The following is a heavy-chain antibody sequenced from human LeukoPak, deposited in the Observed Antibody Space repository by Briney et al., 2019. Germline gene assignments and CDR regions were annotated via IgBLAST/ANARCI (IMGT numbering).Heavy chain of an antibody. CDR3: ARVDYYDSSGYYYARGAFDY. CDR2: ISSSSSTI. CDR1: GFTFSSYS. Sequence: GGSLRLSCAAFGFTFSSYSMNWVRQAPGKGLEWVSYISSSSSTIYYADSVKGRFTISRDNAKNSLYLQMNSLRAEDTAVYYCARVDYYDSSGYYYARGAFDYWGQGTLVTVSS. V-gene: IGHV3-48*01. J-gene: IGHJ4*02. D-gene: IGHD3-22*01.